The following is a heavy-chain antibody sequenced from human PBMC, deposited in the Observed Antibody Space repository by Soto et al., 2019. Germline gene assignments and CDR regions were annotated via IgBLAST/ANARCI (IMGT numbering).Heavy chain of an antibody. Sequence: GGSLRLSCAASGFTFSSYAMHWVRQAPGKGLEWVAVISYDGSNKYYADSVKGRFTISRDNSKNTLYLQMNSLRAEDTAVYYCARDLWYSGSYLGLFDYWGQGTLVTVSS. J-gene: IGHJ4*02. CDR1: GFTFSSYA. CDR2: ISYDGSNK. CDR3: ARDLWYSGSYLGLFDY. D-gene: IGHD1-26*01. V-gene: IGHV3-30-3*01.